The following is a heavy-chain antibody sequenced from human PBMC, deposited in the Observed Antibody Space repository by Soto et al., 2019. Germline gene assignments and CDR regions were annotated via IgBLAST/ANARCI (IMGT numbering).Heavy chain of an antibody. Sequence: QVQLQESGPGLVKPSQTPSLTCAISGDSVSSNSAAWNWIRLSPSRGLEWLARTYYRSRWYNDYAVSVRSRITVNPDTSKNQFSLQLTSVTPEETAVYYCAGTTSHQWYYMDVWGKGTTVTVSS. D-gene: IGHD1-7*01. CDR1: GDSVSSNSAA. CDR2: TYYRSRWYN. CDR3: AGTTSHQWYYMDV. V-gene: IGHV6-1*01. J-gene: IGHJ6*03.